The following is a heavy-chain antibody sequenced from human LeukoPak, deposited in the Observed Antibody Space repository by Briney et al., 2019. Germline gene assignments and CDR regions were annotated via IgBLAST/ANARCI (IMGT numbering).Heavy chain of an antibody. CDR2: FYYSGST. D-gene: IGHD3-10*01. Sequence: SETLSLTCTVSGGSISSYYWSWIRQPPGKGLEWIGYFYYSGSTNYNPSLKSRVTISVDTSKNQFSLKLSSVTAADTAVYYCARAVWQPGDWYFDLWGRGTLVTVSS. V-gene: IGHV4-59*01. CDR3: ARAVWQPGDWYFDL. CDR1: GGSISSYY. J-gene: IGHJ2*01.